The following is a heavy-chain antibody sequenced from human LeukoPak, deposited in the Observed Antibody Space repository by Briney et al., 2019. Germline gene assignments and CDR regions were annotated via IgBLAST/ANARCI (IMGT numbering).Heavy chain of an antibody. J-gene: IGHJ4*02. Sequence: SETLSLTCTVSGGSINNYYWSWIRQPPGKGLEYIGYIYYSGSANYNPSLKSRVTVSVDPSKNQFSLKLSSVTAADTAVYYCARNGDYYEKSGYYYLFDFWGQGTLVTVSS. CDR3: ARNGDYYEKSGYYYLFDF. D-gene: IGHD3-22*01. CDR1: GGSINNYY. CDR2: IYYSGSA. V-gene: IGHV4-59*01.